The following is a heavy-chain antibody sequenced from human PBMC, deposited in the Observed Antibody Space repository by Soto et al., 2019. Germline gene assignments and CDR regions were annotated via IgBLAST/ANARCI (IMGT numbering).Heavy chain of an antibody. CDR1: GYIFSGYY. CDR2: INPNTDVT. CDR3: ARDLWGNWNHIDAFDI. V-gene: IGHV1-2*02. Sequence: ASVKVSCKASGYIFSGYYMHWVRQAPGQGLEWMGWINPNTDVTNYAQRFQGRVTMTRDTSITTAYMELSRLRSDDTAVYYCARDLWGNWNHIDAFDIWGPGTTVTVS. J-gene: IGHJ3*02. D-gene: IGHD1-20*01.